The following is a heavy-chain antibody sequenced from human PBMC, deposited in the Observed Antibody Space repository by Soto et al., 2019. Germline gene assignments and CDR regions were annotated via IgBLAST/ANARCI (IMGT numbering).Heavy chain of an antibody. J-gene: IGHJ4*02. Sequence: EVQLLESGGGLVQPGGSLRLSCAASGLTFSSNSMGWVRQAPGKGLEWVSAITASGGRAYYADSVKGRFTISRDNSQNTLYLQMNSLRAEDTAVYYCAKDLRGPSAGTWYFDYWGQGTLLTVSS. V-gene: IGHV3-23*01. D-gene: IGHD6-13*01. CDR3: AKDLRGPSAGTWYFDY. CDR1: GLTFSSNS. CDR2: ITASGGRA.